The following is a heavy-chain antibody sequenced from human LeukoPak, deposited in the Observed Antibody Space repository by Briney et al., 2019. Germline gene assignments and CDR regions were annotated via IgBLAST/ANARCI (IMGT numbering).Heavy chain of an antibody. Sequence: ASVKVSCKASGYTFTSYDINWVRQATGQGLEWLGWMNPNSGNTGYAQKLQGRVTMTTDTSTSTAYMELRSLRSDDTAVYYCARDRGYYYGSGSYYQASDAFDIWGQGTMVTVSS. V-gene: IGHV1-8*01. J-gene: IGHJ3*02. CDR1: GYTFTSYD. CDR3: ARDRGYYYGSGSYYQASDAFDI. CDR2: MNPNSGNT. D-gene: IGHD3-10*01.